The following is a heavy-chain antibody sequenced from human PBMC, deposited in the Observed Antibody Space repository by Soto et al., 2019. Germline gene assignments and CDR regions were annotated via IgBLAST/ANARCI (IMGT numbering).Heavy chain of an antibody. Sequence: QVQLVQSGAEEKKPGASVKVSCKASGYTFTSYAMHWVRQAPGQRLEWMGWINAGNGNTKYSQKFQGRVTITRDTSASTAYMEVSRLRSEDTAVYYCARSIVVVTALDYWGHGTLVTVSS. V-gene: IGHV1-3*05. J-gene: IGHJ4*01. CDR1: GYTFTSYA. CDR3: ARSIVVVTALDY. CDR2: INAGNGNT. D-gene: IGHD2-21*02.